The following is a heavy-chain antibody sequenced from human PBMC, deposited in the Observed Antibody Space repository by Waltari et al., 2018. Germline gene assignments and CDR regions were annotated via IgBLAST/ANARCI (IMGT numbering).Heavy chain of an antibody. CDR3: ARGTVSTTYYGMDV. CDR2: INNDGSRT. J-gene: IGHJ6*02. V-gene: IGHV3-74*03. Sequence: EVQLVESGGKLVQPGGSLRLSCAGSGFTFSIYWLDWVRQAPGKGLVWVSHINNDGSRTTYADAVRGRFTIARDNARNTLYPQMNSLRVEDTAVYYCARGTVSTTYYGMDVWGQGTTVTVSS. D-gene: IGHD1-1*01. CDR1: GFTFSIYW.